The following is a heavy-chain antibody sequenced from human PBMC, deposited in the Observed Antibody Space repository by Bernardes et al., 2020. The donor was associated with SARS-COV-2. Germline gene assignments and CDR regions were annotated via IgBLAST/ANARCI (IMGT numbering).Heavy chain of an antibody. CDR1: GFTFSSYW. J-gene: IGHJ4*02. V-gene: IGHV3-74*01. CDR3: ARDHSLLGPDRCFDY. D-gene: IGHD3-3*02. Sequence: GGSLRLSCAASGFTFSSYWMHWVRQAPGKGLVWVSRINSDGSSTSYADSVKGRFTISRDNAKNTLYLQMNSLRAEDTAVYYCARDHSLLGPDRCFDYWGQGTLVTVSS. CDR2: INSDGSST.